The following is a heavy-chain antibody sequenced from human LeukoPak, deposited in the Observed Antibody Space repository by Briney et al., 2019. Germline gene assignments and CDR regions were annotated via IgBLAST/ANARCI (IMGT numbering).Heavy chain of an antibody. CDR2: INWNGGST. D-gene: IGHD3-10*01. J-gene: IGHJ4*02. CDR1: GFTVSSNY. CDR3: ARDSRTMVRGVIADY. Sequence: GGSLRLSCAASGFTVSSNYMSWVRQAPGKGLEWVSGINWNGGSTGYADSVKGRFTISRDNAKNSLYLQMNGLRAEDTALYYCARDSRTMVRGVIADYWGQGTLVTVSS. V-gene: IGHV3-20*04.